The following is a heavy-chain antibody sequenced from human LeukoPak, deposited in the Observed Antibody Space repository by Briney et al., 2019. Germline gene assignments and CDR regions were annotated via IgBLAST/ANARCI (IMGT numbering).Heavy chain of an antibody. D-gene: IGHD6-13*01. CDR1: GGSISSSSYY. J-gene: IGHJ5*02. CDR2: IYYSGST. Sequence: PSETLSLTCTVSGGSISSSSYYWGWIRQPPGKGLEWIGSIYYSGSTYYNPSLKSRVTISVDTSKNQFSLKLSSVTAADTAVYYCARHYPRIAAAGTAWFDPWGQGTLVTVSS. CDR3: ARHYPRIAAAGTAWFDP. V-gene: IGHV4-39*01.